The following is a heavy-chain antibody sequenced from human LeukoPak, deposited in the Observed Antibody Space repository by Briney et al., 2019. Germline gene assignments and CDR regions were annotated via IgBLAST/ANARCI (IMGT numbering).Heavy chain of an antibody. V-gene: IGHV3-23*01. J-gene: IGHJ4*02. CDR2: ISGSGGST. D-gene: IGHD2-2*01. CDR3: AKGWGYCSSTSCSDY. CDR1: GFTFSSYA. Sequence: GGSLRLSCAASGFTFSSYAMSWVREAPGKGLEWVSAISGSGGSTYYADSVKGRFTISRDNSKNTLYLQMNSLRAEDTAVYYCAKGWGYCSSTSCSDYWGQGTLVTVSS.